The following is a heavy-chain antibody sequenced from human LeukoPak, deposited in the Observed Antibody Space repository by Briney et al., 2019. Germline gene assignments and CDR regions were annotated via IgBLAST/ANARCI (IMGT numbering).Heavy chain of an antibody. Sequence: SVKVSCKASGGTFSSYAISWVRQAPGQGLEWMGGIIPIFGTANYAQKFQGRVTITADESTSTAYMELSSLRSEDTAVYYCARVVPVVPAATSWFAPWGQGTLVTVSS. D-gene: IGHD2-2*01. CDR3: ARVVPVVPAATSWFAP. J-gene: IGHJ5*02. CDR1: GGTFSSYA. CDR2: IIPIFGTA. V-gene: IGHV1-69*01.